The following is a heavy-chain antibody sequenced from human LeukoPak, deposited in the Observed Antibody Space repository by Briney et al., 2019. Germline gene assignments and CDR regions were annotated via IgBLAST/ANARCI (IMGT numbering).Heavy chain of an antibody. Sequence: GGSLRLSCAASGFTFSSYAMHWVRQAPGMGLEWVAVISYDGSNKYYADSVKGRFTISRDNSKNTLYLQMNSLRAEDTAVYYCARLTGYYDSSGYFDYWGQGTLVTVSS. D-gene: IGHD3-22*01. CDR1: GFTFSSYA. V-gene: IGHV3-30-3*01. CDR3: ARLTGYYDSSGYFDY. CDR2: ISYDGSNK. J-gene: IGHJ4*02.